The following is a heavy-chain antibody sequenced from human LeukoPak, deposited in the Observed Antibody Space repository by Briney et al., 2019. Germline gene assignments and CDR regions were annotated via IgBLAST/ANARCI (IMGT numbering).Heavy chain of an antibody. D-gene: IGHD6-13*01. CDR2: IYYSGST. V-gene: IGHV4-59*12. Sequence: PSETLSLTCTVSGGSISSYYWSWIRQPPGKGLEWIGYIYYSGSTNYNPSLKSRVTISVDTSKNQFSLRLSSVTAADTAVYYCARDVYSSTSWLDPWGHGTLVTVSS. CDR1: GGSISSYY. CDR3: ARDVYSSTSWLDP. J-gene: IGHJ5*02.